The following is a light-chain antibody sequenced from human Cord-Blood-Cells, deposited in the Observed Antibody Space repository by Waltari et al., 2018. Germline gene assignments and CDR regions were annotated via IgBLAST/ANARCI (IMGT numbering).Light chain of an antibody. CDR2: DAS. J-gene: IGKJ1*01. CDR3: QQRSNWPT. V-gene: IGKV3-11*01. CDR1: QSVSSY. Sequence: EIVLTQSPATLSLSPGERATLSCRASQSVSSYLAWYQQKPGQAPRLLIYDASNRATGIPARVSGSGSGTDFTRTISSLEPEDFAVYYCQQRSNWPTFGQGTKVEIK.